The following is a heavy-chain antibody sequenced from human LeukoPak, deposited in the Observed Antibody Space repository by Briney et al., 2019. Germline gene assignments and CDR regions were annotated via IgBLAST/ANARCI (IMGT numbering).Heavy chain of an antibody. D-gene: IGHD6-19*01. CDR3: ARDRDPFRAVVGTWWFDP. V-gene: IGHV1-69*01. J-gene: IGHJ5*02. CDR2: IIPIFGTA. CDR1: GGTFSSYA. Sequence: ASVKVSCKASGGTFSSYAISWVRQAPGQGLEWMGGIIPIFGTANYAQKFQGRVTITADESTSTAYMELSSLRSEDTAVYYCARDRDPFRAVVGTWWFDPWGQGTLVTVSS.